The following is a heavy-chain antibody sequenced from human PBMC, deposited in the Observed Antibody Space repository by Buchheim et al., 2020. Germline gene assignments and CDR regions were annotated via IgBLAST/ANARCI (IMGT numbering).Heavy chain of an antibody. CDR3: ARRTLILPSMGWFDP. J-gene: IGHJ5*02. Sequence: EVQLVQSGAEVKKAGESLRITCKGSGYSFTTYWIGWVRQMPGKGLEWMGIIYPHDSDTRYSPSFQGQVTISADKSINTAYLQWSSLKASDTAIYYCARRTLILPSMGWFDPWGQGTL. V-gene: IGHV5-51*01. CDR1: GYSFTTYW. CDR2: IYPHDSDT. D-gene: IGHD2/OR15-2a*01.